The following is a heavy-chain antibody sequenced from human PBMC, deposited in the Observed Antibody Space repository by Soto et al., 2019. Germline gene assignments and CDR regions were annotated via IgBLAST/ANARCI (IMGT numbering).Heavy chain of an antibody. Sequence: QVQLVQSGGEVRKAWASVRVSCKTSGYPFTSYDISWVRQAPGQGLEGMGWINPYNGDTNYTPTFQGRVTMTKDTSTPTVYTELRSLKFDDTAVYFCARDPVAGNFDNWGQGTLVTVSS. CDR2: INPYNGDT. V-gene: IGHV1-18*04. CDR1: GYPFTSYD. CDR3: ARDPVAGNFDN. D-gene: IGHD6-19*01. J-gene: IGHJ4*02.